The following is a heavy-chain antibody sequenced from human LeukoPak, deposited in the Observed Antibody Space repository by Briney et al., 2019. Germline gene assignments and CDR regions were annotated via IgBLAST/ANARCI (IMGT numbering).Heavy chain of an antibody. Sequence: GGSLRLSCAASGFTFNRYNMNWVRRAPGRGLEWVSSISTSSSYIYYADSVRGRFTISRDNAKNSLYLQMNSLRAEDTAVYSCARGADGVSSNSRGWFDPWGQGTLVTVSS. J-gene: IGHJ5*02. CDR3: ARGADGVSSNSRGWFDP. D-gene: IGHD2-15*01. CDR1: GFTFNRYN. V-gene: IGHV3-21*01. CDR2: ISTSSSYI.